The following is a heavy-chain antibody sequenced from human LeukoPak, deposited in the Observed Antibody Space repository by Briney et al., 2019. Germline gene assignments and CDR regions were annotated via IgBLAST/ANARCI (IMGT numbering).Heavy chain of an antibody. J-gene: IGHJ4*02. D-gene: IGHD1-26*01. CDR1: GFTFSSYA. CDR2: ISGSGGST. CDR3: AKVYLSWELLGGFDY. V-gene: IGHV3-23*01. Sequence: PGGSPRLSCAASGFTFSSYAMSWVRQAPGKGLEWVSAISGSGGSTYYADSVKGRFTISRDNSKNTLYLQMNSLRAEDTALYYCAKVYLSWELLGGFDYWGQGTLVTVSS.